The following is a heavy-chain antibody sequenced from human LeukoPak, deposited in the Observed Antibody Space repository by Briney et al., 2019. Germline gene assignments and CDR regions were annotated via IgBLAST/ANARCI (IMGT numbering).Heavy chain of an antibody. CDR1: GFTFSSYA. Sequence: SGGSLRPSCAASGFTFSSYAMSWVRQAPGKGLEWVSAISGSGGSTYYADSVKGRFTISRDNSKNTLYLQMNSLRAEDTAVYYRAKSGEPMDDYWGQGTLVTVSS. V-gene: IGHV3-23*01. D-gene: IGHD1-14*01. CDR2: ISGSGGST. J-gene: IGHJ4*02. CDR3: AKSGEPMDDY.